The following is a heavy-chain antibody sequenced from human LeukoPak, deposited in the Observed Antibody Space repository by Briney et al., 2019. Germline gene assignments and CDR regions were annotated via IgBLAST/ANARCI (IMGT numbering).Heavy chain of an antibody. Sequence: ASVKVSCKASGYTFTGYYMHWVRQAPGQGLEWMGWINPNSGGTNYAQKFQGRVTMTRDTSISTAYMELSRPRSDDTAVYYCARDLGYGYNSGCFEYWGQGTLVTVSS. CDR1: GYTFTGYY. V-gene: IGHV1-2*02. D-gene: IGHD5-18*01. CDR2: INPNSGGT. CDR3: ARDLGYGYNSGCFEY. J-gene: IGHJ4*02.